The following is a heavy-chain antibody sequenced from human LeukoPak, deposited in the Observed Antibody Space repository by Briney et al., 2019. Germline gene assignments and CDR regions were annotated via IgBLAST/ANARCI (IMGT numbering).Heavy chain of an antibody. CDR1: GYTFSSYG. V-gene: IGHV1-18*04. J-gene: IGHJ5*02. Sequence: ASVKVSCKASGYTFSSYGITGVRQAPGQGLEWMGWISAYNGNTNYAQKLQGRVTMTTDTSTDTAYMELRSLRSDDTAVYYCARDLGSMVRGVPNWVDPWGQGTLVTVSS. D-gene: IGHD3-10*01. CDR3: ARDLGSMVRGVPNWVDP. CDR2: ISAYNGNT.